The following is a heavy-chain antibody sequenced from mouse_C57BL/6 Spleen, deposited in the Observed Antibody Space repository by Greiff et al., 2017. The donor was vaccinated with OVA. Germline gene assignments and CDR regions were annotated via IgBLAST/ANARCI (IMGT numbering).Heavy chain of an antibody. Sequence: VQLQQPGAELVKPGASVKMSCKASGYTFTSYWITWVKQRPGQGLEWIGEIYPGSGSTNYNEKFKSKATLTVDTSSSTAYMQLSSLTSEDSAVYYWAREGDDYDGEYYYAMDYWGQGTSVTVSS. J-gene: IGHJ4*01. V-gene: IGHV1-55*01. CDR1: GYTFTSYW. CDR3: AREGDDYDGEYYYAMDY. CDR2: IYPGSGST. D-gene: IGHD2-4*01.